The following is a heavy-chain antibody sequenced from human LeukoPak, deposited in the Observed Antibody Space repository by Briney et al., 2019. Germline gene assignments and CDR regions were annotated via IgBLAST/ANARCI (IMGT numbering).Heavy chain of an antibody. J-gene: IGHJ4*02. CDR2: ISGSGVST. Sequence: GGSLGLSCAASGFTFSSYAMSWVRQAPGKGLEWVSAISGSGVSTYYADSVKGRFTISRDNSKNTLYLQMNNLRAEDTAVYYCAKDQDSSGSIDLYYFDYWGQGTLVTVSS. D-gene: IGHD3-22*01. CDR1: GFTFSSYA. CDR3: AKDQDSSGSIDLYYFDY. V-gene: IGHV3-23*01.